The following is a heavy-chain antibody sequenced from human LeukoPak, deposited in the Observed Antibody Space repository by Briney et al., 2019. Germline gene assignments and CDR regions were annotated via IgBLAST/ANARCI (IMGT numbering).Heavy chain of an antibody. J-gene: IGHJ3*02. Sequence: SETLSLTCTVSGGSISSYYWSWIRQPPGKGLEWIGYIYYSGSTNYNPSLKSRVTISVDTSKNQFSLRLSSVTAADTAVYYCARRRPNTAMVGLDDAFDIWGQGTMVTVSS. CDR1: GGSISSYY. CDR3: ARRRPNTAMVGLDDAFDI. V-gene: IGHV4-59*01. D-gene: IGHD5-18*01. CDR2: IYYSGST.